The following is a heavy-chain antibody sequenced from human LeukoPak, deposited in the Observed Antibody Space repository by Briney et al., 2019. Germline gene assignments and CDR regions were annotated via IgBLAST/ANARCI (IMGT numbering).Heavy chain of an antibody. CDR1: GFTFSSYG. J-gene: IGHJ5*02. V-gene: IGHV3-30*02. D-gene: IGHD3-22*01. CDR2: IRYDGSNK. CDR3: ARYYYDSSWFDP. Sequence: GGSLRLSGAASGFTFSSYGMHWVRQAPGKGLEWVAFIRYDGSNKYYADSVKGRFTISRDNSKNTLYLQMNSLRAEDTAVYYCARYYYDSSWFDPWGQGTLVTVSS.